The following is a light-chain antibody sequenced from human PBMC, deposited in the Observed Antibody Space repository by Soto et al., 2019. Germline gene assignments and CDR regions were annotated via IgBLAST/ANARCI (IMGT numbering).Light chain of an antibody. Sequence: EIVLTQSPATLSVSPGERATLSCRASQSVSSYLAWYQHKPGQAPRLLIYDASNRATGIPARFSGSGSGTDFILTISSLEPEDFAVYFCQQRSSCPRTFGQGTKLEI. CDR3: QQRSSCPRT. CDR1: QSVSSY. CDR2: DAS. J-gene: IGKJ2*01. V-gene: IGKV3-11*01.